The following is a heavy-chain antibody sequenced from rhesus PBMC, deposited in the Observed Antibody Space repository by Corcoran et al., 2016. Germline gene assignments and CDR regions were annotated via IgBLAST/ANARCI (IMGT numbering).Heavy chain of an antibody. CDR2: FRCGGSP. CDR3: ARHLSGTYYGLDS. D-gene: IGHD1-14*01. V-gene: IGHV4-160*01. J-gene: IGHJ6*01. Sequence: QVQLQQWGEGLVKPSETLSLTCAVYGGSISSNYWSWIRQPPGKGLEWFGRFRCGGSPTSNPSLRSRFTISIDTSKNQCSLKLSSVTAADTAVYYCARHLSGTYYGLDSWGQGVVVTVSS. CDR1: GGSISSNY.